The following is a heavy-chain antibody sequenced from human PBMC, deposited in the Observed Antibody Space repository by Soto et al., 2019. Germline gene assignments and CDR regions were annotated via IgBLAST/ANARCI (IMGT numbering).Heavy chain of an antibody. CDR2: IYYSWRT. CDR3: ARGRGTISGYYPFFDS. V-gene: IGHV4-31*03. CDR1: GGSISSGGYY. J-gene: IGHJ4*02. Sequence: QVQLQESGPGLVKPSQTMSLTCTVSGGSISSGGYYWSWLRQHPGKGLEWIGYIYYSWRTYYNPSLKSRVTRSVDTSKNQFSLKLSSVTAEDPAVYYWARGRGTISGYYPFFDSWGQGTLGTVSS. D-gene: IGHD3-22*01.